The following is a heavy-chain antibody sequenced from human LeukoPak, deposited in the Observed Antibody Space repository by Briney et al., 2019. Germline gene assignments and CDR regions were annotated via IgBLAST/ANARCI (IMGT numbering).Heavy chain of an antibody. CDR3: TREGYYYDSSGYYYVPNFDY. CDR2: IRSKAYDGTT. D-gene: IGHD3-22*01. CDR1: GFTFGDYA. J-gene: IGHJ4*02. Sequence: QPGRSLRLSCTASGFTFGDYAMSWFRQAPGKGLEWVGFIRSKAYDGTTEYAASVKGRFTISRDDSKSIAYLQMNSLKTEDTAVYYCTREGYYYDSSGYYYVPNFDYWGQGTLVTVSS. V-gene: IGHV3-49*03.